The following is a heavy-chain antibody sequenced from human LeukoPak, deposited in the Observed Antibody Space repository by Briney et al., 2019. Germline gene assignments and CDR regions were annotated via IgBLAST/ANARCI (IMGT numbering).Heavy chain of an antibody. CDR1: GFTFSIYS. Sequence: GGSLRLSCAVSGFTFSIYSMNWVRQAPGKGLEWLSYISTIGNTIYYADSVKGRFTISRDKAMNSLYLQMSSLSAEDTAVYYCATEPSNSSCFDNWGQGTLVTVSS. D-gene: IGHD6-13*01. J-gene: IGHJ4*02. V-gene: IGHV3-48*01. CDR2: ISTIGNTI. CDR3: ATEPSNSSCFDN.